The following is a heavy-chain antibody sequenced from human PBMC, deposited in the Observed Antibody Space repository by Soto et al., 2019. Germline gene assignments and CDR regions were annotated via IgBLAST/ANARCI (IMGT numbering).Heavy chain of an antibody. CDR2: IRFIGVNR. V-gene: IGHV3-23*01. D-gene: IGHD3-10*01. CDR1: GFTFSSYA. CDR3: AKVGSGSYSAHA. J-gene: IGHJ5*02. Sequence: EVQLLESGGGLVQPGGSLRLSCAASGFTFSSYAMNWVRQAPGKGLEWVSTIRFIGVNRHYADSVKGRFTISRDNSKNTPYLQMNSLRAEDTAIYYCAKVGSGSYSAHAWGQGTLVTVSS.